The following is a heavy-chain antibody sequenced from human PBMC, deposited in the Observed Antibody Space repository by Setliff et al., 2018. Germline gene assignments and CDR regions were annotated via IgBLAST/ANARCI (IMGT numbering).Heavy chain of an antibody. CDR1: GYTFTNNG. Sequence: ASVKVSCKASGYTFTNNGIHWVRQTPGQRLEWMGWINAGTGNTQYSQRFHGRVTITRDTSASTAYVELSSLRSEDTAIYYCAREGSRQGLNSFHYMDVWGKGTTVTVS. J-gene: IGHJ6*03. CDR2: INAGTGNT. D-gene: IGHD6-19*01. V-gene: IGHV1-3*01. CDR3: AREGSRQGLNSFHYMDV.